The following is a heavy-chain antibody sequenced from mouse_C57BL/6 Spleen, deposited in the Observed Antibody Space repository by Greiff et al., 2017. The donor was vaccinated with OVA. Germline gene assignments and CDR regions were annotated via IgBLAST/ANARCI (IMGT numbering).Heavy chain of an antibody. D-gene: IGHD1-1*01. J-gene: IGHJ1*03. V-gene: IGHV2-6-1*01. CDR3: SRHYYGSSYGYFDV. Sequence: VKLQESGPGLVAPSQSLSITCTVSGFSLTSYGVHWVRQPPGKGLEWLVVIWSDGSTTYNSALTSRLSISKDNSKSQVFLKMNSLQTDGTAMYYCSRHYYGSSYGYFDVWGTGTTVTVSS. CDR1: GFSLTSYG. CDR2: IWSDGST.